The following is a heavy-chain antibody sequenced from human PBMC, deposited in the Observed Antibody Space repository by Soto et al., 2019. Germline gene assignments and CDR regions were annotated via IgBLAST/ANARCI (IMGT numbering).Heavy chain of an antibody. CDR3: ARRQYYYGSGIQGWFDP. V-gene: IGHV4-34*01. J-gene: IGHJ5*02. D-gene: IGHD3-10*01. CDR2: INHSGST. Sequence: SETLSLTCAVYGGSFSGYYWSWIRQPPGKGLEWIGEINHSGSTNYNPSLKSRVTISVDTSKNQFSLKLSSVTAADTAVYYCARRQYYYGSGIQGWFDPWGQGTLVTVSS. CDR1: GGSFSGYY.